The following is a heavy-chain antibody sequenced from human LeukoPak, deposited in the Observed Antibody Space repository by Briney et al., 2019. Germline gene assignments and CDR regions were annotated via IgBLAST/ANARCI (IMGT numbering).Heavy chain of an antibody. CDR3: AKCPSSGSYRRGDY. CDR1: VFTFSSYA. D-gene: IGHD1-26*01. CDR2: ISGSGGST. V-gene: IGHV3-23*01. J-gene: IGHJ4*02. Sequence: GGSLRLSCAASVFTFSSYAMSWVRQAPGKGLEWVSAISGSGGSTYYADSVKGRFTISRDNSKNTLYLQMNSLRAEDTAVYYCAKCPSSGSYRRGDYWGQGTLVTVSS.